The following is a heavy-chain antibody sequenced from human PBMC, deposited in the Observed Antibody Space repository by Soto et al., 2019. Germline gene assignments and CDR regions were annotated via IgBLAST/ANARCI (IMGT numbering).Heavy chain of an antibody. CDR3: ARVGGDDFGDSGGFDY. CDR1: GGSIRDYF. V-gene: IGHV4-59*01. J-gene: IGHJ4*02. Sequence: QVQLQESGPGLVKPSETLSLTCTVSGGSIRDYFRTWIRQPPGKGLEWIGYIYYSGRTNYNPSLKGRVSISVDTSKNHFSLQLRSVTAADTAVYYCARVGGDDFGDSGGFDYWGQGTLVTVSS. D-gene: IGHD4-17*01. CDR2: IYYSGRT.